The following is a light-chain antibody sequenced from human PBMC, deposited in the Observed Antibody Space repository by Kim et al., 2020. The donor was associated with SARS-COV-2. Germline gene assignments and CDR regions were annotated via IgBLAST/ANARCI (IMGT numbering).Light chain of an antibody. CDR3: QQYGSLPWT. CDR1: QSVSSSY. Sequence: EIVLTQSPGTLSLSPGERATLSCRATQSVSSSYLGWYQQKPGQAPRLLIYGASSRATGIPDRFRGSGSGTDFTLTISRLEPEDFAVYYCQQYGSLPWTFGQGTKVDIK. CDR2: GAS. V-gene: IGKV3-20*01. J-gene: IGKJ1*01.